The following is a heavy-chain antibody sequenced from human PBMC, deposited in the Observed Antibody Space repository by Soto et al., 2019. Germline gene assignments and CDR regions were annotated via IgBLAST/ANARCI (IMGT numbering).Heavy chain of an antibody. V-gene: IGHV4-4*02. J-gene: IGHJ6*02. Sequence: PSETLSLTCAVSGGSISSSNWWSWVRQPPGKGLEWIGEIYHSGSTNYNPSLKSRVTISVDKSKNQFSLKLSSVTAADTAVYYCARARYSNYPNYYYYGMDVWGQGTTVTVS. CDR2: IYHSGST. CDR3: ARARYSNYPNYYYYGMDV. D-gene: IGHD4-4*01. CDR1: GGSISSSNW.